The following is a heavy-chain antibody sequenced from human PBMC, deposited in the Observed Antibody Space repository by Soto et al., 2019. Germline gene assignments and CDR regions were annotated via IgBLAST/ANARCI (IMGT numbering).Heavy chain of an antibody. J-gene: IGHJ4*02. D-gene: IGHD6-6*01. Sequence: QVQLVQSGAEVKKPGSSVKVSCKASGGTFSSYAISWVRQAPGQGLEWMGGIIPIFGTANYAQKFQGRVTITADESTRTAYVELSSLRSEDTAVYYCARGGYRSSWQQDGPVDYWGQGTLVTVSS. CDR1: GGTFSSYA. V-gene: IGHV1-69*12. CDR3: ARGGYRSSWQQDGPVDY. CDR2: IIPIFGTA.